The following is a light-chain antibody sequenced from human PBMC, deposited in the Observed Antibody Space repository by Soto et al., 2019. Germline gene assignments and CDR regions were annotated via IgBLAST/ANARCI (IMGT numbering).Light chain of an antibody. CDR3: SSYTSRSTLV. CDR2: EVS. CDR1: SSDVGGYTY. V-gene: IGLV2-14*01. J-gene: IGLJ1*01. Sequence: QSVLTQPASVSGSPGQSITISCTGTSSDVGGYTYVSWYQQHPGKAPKLMIYEVSNRPSGVSNRFSGSKSGSTASLTISGLQTEDEADYYCSSYTSRSTLVFGTGTKVTVL.